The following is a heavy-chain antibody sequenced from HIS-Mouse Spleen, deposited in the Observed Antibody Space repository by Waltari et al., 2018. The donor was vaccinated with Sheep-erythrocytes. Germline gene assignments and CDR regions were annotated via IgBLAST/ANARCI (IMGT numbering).Heavy chain of an antibody. CDR3: ARVASGATFDY. V-gene: IGHV3-7*01. J-gene: IGHJ4*02. Sequence: GEAVKTHTNISRDNAKNSLYLQMNSLRAEDTAVYYCARVASGATFDYWGKGTLVTVSS. D-gene: IGHD1-26*01.